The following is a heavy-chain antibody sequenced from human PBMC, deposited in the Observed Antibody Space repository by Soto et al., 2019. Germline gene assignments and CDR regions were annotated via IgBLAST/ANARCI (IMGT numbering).Heavy chain of an antibody. V-gene: IGHV3-23*01. CDR1: GFTFSTYP. CDR2: ISGSGDYT. J-gene: IGHJ6*02. Sequence: EVHLLESGGGLVQPGGSLRLSCAASGFTFSTYPMTWVRQAPGKGLEAVSFISGSGDYTDYTDSMKGRFTISRDNSKNTLYLQMNSLRAEDTAVYYCAKILSTVTTYYYGTDVWGQGTTVTVSS. CDR3: AKILSTVTTYYYGTDV. D-gene: IGHD4-17*01.